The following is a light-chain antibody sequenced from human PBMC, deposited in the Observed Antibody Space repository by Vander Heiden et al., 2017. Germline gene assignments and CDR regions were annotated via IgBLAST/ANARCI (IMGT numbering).Light chain of an antibody. CDR2: EDE. CDR3: QTYDGSNVI. J-gene: IGLJ2*01. V-gene: IGLV6-57*01. CDR1: SGSIASNY. Sequence: NFILTQPHSVSGSPGKTITIPCTRSSGSIASNYMQWYRLRPGSFPTTVIFEDEQRPPGIPDRFSGSIDTSSNSASLTISGLTSEDEADYYCQTYDGSNVIFGGGTKLTVL.